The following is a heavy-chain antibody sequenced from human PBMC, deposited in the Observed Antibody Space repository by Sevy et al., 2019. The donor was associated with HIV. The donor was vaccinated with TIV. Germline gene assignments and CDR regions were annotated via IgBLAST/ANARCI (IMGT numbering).Heavy chain of an antibody. CDR2: ISYTGNT. CDR1: GGSISSGNYY. V-gene: IGHV4-30-4*01. CDR3: AREATEYTSSSVWFDP. D-gene: IGHD6-6*01. Sequence: SETLSLTCTVSGGSISSGNYYWHWIRQPPGKGLEWIGYISYTGNTYYNPSLKSPFTISVNTSNNQFSLSLTSVTAADTAVDYCAREATEYTSSSVWFDPWGQGTLVTVSS. J-gene: IGHJ5*02.